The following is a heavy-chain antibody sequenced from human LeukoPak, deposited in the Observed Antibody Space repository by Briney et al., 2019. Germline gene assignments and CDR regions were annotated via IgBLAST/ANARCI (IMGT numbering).Heavy chain of an antibody. D-gene: IGHD3-10*01. CDR2: INSDESST. V-gene: IGHV3-74*01. CDR3: AREIPYYPDY. Sequence: PGGSLILSCAASGFTFSSYWMHWVRQAPGKGLVWVSRINSDESSTSYADSVKGRFTISRDNARNTLYLQMNSLRAEDTAVYYCAREIPYYPDYWGQGTLVTVSS. J-gene: IGHJ4*02. CDR1: GFTFSSYW.